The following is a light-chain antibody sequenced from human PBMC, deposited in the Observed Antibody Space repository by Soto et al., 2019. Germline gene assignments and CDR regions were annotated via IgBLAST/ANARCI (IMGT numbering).Light chain of an antibody. Sequence: EIVMTQSPAPLSVSPGERATLSCRASQSVSSNLAWYQQKPGQAPRLLIYGASTRATGIPARFSGSGSGTEFTLTISSLQPDDFATYYCQQYNSYSTLGQGTKVDIK. CDR1: QSVSSN. J-gene: IGKJ1*01. CDR2: GAS. CDR3: QQYNSYST. V-gene: IGKV3-15*01.